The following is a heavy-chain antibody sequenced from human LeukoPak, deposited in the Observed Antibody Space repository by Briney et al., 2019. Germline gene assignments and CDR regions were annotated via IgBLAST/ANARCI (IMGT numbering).Heavy chain of an antibody. J-gene: IGHJ4*02. V-gene: IGHV4-31*03. CDR3: ASMVTGGGNEFDY. D-gene: IGHD1-1*01. CDR1: GGSISSGGYY. CDR2: IYYSGST. Sequence: SETLSLTCTVSGGSISSGGYYWSWIRQHPGKGLEWIGYIYYSGSTYYTPSLKSRVTISVDTSKNQFSLKLSSVTAADTAVYYCASMVTGGGNEFDYWGQGTLVTVSS.